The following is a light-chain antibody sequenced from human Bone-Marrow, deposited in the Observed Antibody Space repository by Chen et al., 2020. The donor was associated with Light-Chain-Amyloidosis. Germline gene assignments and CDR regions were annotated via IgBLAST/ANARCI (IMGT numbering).Light chain of an antibody. J-gene: IGLJ3*02. CDR3: QVWDRSSDHPV. CDR2: DDS. Sequence: SYVLTQTSSVSVAPGQTATIACGGNNIGSTSVDGYPQTPGQAPLLVGYDDSDRPSGIPERLSGSKSGNTATLTISRVEAGDEADYYCQVWDRSSDHPVFGGGTKLTVL. CDR1: NIGSTS. V-gene: IGLV3-21*02.